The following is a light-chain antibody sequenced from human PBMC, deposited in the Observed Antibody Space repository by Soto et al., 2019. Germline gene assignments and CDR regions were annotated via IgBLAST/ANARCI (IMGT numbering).Light chain of an antibody. CDR2: GNS. Sequence: QAVVTQPPSVSGAPGQRVTISCTGSSSNIGAGYDVHWYQQLPGTAPKLLIYGNSNRPSGVPDRFSGSKSGTSASLAITGLQAEDEADYYCQSYDSSSLGVFGTGTKVTVL. V-gene: IGLV1-40*01. CDR3: QSYDSSSLGV. CDR1: SSNIGAGYD. J-gene: IGLJ1*01.